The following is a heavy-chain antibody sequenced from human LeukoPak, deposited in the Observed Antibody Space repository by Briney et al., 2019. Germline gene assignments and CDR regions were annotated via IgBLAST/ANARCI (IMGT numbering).Heavy chain of an antibody. CDR2: IRYDGSNE. D-gene: IGHD2-21*01. J-gene: IGHJ4*02. CDR1: GITFNSYG. CDR3: CGDFDY. Sequence: GGSLRLSCAASGITFNSYGMHWVRQAPDKGLEWVAFIRYDGSNEYYVDSVKGRFTISRDNSKNTLYLQMNSLRGEDTAVYYCCGDFDYWGQGTLVTVSS. V-gene: IGHV3-30*02.